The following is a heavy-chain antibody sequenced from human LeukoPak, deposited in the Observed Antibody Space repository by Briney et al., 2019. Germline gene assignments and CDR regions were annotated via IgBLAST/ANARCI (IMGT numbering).Heavy chain of an antibody. D-gene: IGHD2-15*01. CDR2: ISAYNGNT. V-gene: IGHV1-18*01. J-gene: IGHJ4*02. Sequence: ASVKVSCKASGYTFTSYGISWVRQAPGQGLEWMGWISAYNGNTNYAQKLQGRVTMTTDTSTSTAYMELRSLRPDDTAVYYCARDRGPYCSGGSCYSIGYWGQGTLVTVSS. CDR3: ARDRGPYCSGGSCYSIGY. CDR1: GYTFTSYG.